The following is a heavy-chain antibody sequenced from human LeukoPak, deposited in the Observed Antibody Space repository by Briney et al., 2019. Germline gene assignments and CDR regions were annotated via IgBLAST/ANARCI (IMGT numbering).Heavy chain of an antibody. CDR2: IYTSGST. CDR1: GGSISSYY. V-gene: IGHV4-4*07. J-gene: IGHJ4*02. Sequence: PSETLSLTCTVSGGSISSYYWSWIRQPAGKGLEWIGRIYTSGSTNYNPSLKSRVTMSVDTSKNQFSLKLSSVTAADTAVYYCAGGVIAAAGTWDSYWGQGTLVTVSS. D-gene: IGHD6-13*01. CDR3: AGGVIAAAGTWDSY.